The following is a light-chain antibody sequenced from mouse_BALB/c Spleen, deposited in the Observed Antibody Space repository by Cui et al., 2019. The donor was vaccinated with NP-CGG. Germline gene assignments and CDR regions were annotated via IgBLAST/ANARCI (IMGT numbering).Light chain of an antibody. CDR3: ALWYSNHWV. V-gene: IGLV1*01. CDR1: IGAVTTSNY. Sequence: QAVVTQESPLTTSPGETVTLTCRSSIGAVTTSNYANWVQEKPDHLFTGLIGGTNNRVPGVPARFSGSLIGDKAALTITGAQTEDEAIYFCALWYSNHWVFGGGTKLTVL. J-gene: IGLJ1*01. CDR2: GTN.